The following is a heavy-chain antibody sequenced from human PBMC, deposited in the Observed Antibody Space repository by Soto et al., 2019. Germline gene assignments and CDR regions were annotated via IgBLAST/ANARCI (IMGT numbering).Heavy chain of an antibody. Sequence: PGWSLSLSCAASGFTFSNYWMNWVRHAPGKGLEWVANIKEDGSDKHYVDSVKGRFTISRDNPKNSLFLQMNSLRAEDTAVYYCVTDRDYSKAYWGQGTLVIVSS. CDR3: VTDRDYSKAY. CDR1: GFTFSNYW. J-gene: IGHJ4*02. CDR2: IKEDGSDK. V-gene: IGHV3-7*01. D-gene: IGHD4-4*01.